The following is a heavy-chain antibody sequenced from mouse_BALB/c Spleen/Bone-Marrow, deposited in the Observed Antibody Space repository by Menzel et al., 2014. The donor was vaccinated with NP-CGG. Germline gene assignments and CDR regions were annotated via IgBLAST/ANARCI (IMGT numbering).Heavy chain of an antibody. J-gene: IGHJ3*01. CDR1: GFNIKDTY. Sequence: EVQLQQSGAELVKPGASVKLSCTASGFNIKDTYMHWVKQRPEQGLEWIGRIDPANGNTKYDPKFQGKATITADTSSNAAYLQLNSLTSEDTAVYYCARNYGYGKSFAYGGQGTLVTGSA. CDR3: ARNYGYGKSFAY. CDR2: IDPANGNT. D-gene: IGHD2-2*01. V-gene: IGHV14-3*02.